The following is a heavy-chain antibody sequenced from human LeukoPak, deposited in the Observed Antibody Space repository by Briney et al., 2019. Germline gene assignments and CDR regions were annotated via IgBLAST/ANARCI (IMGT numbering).Heavy chain of an antibody. J-gene: IGHJ4*02. CDR3: ARGMQGEFSFFPFDH. CDR2: IIPMFGTA. V-gene: IGHV1-69*06. D-gene: IGHD3-16*02. Sequence: SMKVSCRASGGTFKTFAISWVRQGPGQGLEWMGSIIPMFGTADYAQKFQGRVTITADTSTSTVFMELTSLQSEDTAVYYCARGMQGEFSFFPFDHWGQGALVTVSS. CDR1: GGTFKTFA.